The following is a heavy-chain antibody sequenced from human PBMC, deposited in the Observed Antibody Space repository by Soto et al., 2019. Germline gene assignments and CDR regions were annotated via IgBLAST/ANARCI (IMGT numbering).Heavy chain of an antibody. V-gene: IGHV3-74*01. CDR3: ARDRDTRLMVHSTVDEEMDV. J-gene: IGHJ6*02. CDR2: INSDGTDT. Sequence: GGSLRLSCGASGFTFSRHWMHWVRQAPGKGLVWVSRINSDGTDTDYADSVKGRFTISRDNAKNTLYLQMNSLKSEDTAVYYCARDRDTRLMVHSTVDEEMDVWGRGTKVTVSS. D-gene: IGHD2-8*01. CDR1: GFTFSRHW.